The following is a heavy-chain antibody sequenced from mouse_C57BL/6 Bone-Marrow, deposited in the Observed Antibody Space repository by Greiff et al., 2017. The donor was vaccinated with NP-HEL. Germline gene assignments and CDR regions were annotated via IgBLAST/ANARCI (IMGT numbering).Heavy chain of an antibody. Sequence: QVQLQQSGAELAKPGASVKLSCKASGYTFTSYWMHWVKQRPGQGLEWIGYINPSSGYTKYNQKFKDKPTLTADKSSSTAYMQLSSLTYEDSAVYYCAREDGSNLYYFDYWGQGTTLTVSS. CDR3: AREDGSNLYYFDY. J-gene: IGHJ2*01. CDR1: GYTFTSYW. V-gene: IGHV1-7*01. D-gene: IGHD1-1*01. CDR2: INPSSGYT.